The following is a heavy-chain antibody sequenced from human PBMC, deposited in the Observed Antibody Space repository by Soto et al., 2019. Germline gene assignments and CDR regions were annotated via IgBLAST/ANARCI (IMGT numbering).Heavy chain of an antibody. Sequence: PSETLSLTCTVSGGSIITSSYYWSWIRQPPGKGLEWIGYINHSGSTNYNPSLKSRVTISVDTSKNQFSLKLSSVTAADTAVYYCARGRGGYYYGSGSPSNNYYYYYGMDVWGQGTTVTVSS. J-gene: IGHJ6*02. V-gene: IGHV4-61*05. CDR1: GGSIITSSYY. CDR3: ARGRGGYYYGSGSPSNNYYYYYGMDV. D-gene: IGHD3-10*01. CDR2: INHSGST.